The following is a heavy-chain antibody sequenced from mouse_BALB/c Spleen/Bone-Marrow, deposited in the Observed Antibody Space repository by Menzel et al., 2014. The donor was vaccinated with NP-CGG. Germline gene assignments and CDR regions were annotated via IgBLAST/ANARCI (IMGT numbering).Heavy chain of an antibody. Sequence: QVQLQQPGPELVRPGASVKMSCKASDYTFTSYWMHWVKQRPGQGLEWIGMTDPSNSETRLNQKFKDKATLNVDKSSNTAYMHLSSLTSEDSAVYYCARTFQPRRAMDYWGQGSSVTVSS. J-gene: IGHJ4*01. D-gene: IGHD6-1*01. CDR1: DYTFTSYW. V-gene: IGHV1-74*01. CDR3: ARTFQPRRAMDY. CDR2: TDPSNSET.